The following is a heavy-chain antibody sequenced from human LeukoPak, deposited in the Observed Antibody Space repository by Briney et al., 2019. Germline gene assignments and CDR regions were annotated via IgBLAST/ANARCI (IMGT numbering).Heavy chain of an antibody. Sequence: ASETLSLTCTVSGGSISSYYWNWIRQPPGKGLEWIGFIYYSGSTNYNPSLKSRVTISVDTSKNQFYLKLSSVTAADTAVYYCARGERYSSGWPYFDYWGQGTLVTVSS. CDR1: GGSISSYY. CDR3: ARGERYSSGWPYFDY. D-gene: IGHD6-19*01. V-gene: IGHV4-59*01. J-gene: IGHJ4*02. CDR2: IYYSGST.